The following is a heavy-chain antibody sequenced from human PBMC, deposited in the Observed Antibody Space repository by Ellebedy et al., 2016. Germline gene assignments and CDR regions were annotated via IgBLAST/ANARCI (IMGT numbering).Heavy chain of an antibody. D-gene: IGHD6-19*01. CDR1: GGSISSYY. V-gene: IGHV4-59*01. CDR2: IYYSGST. Sequence: SETLSLTCTVSGGSISSYYWSRIRQPPGKGLEWIGYIYYSGSTNYNPSLKSRVTISVDTSKNQFSLKLSSVTAADTAVYYCARFLRLAFDYWGQGTLVTVSS. J-gene: IGHJ4*02. CDR3: ARFLRLAFDY.